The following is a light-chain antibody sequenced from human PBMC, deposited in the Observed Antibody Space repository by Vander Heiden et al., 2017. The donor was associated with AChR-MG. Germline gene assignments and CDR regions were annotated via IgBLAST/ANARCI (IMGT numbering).Light chain of an antibody. Sequence: EIVLTQSPATLSLSPGERATLSCRASQSVSVYLAWYQQKPGQAPRLLIYDTSNRATGIPARFSGSGSGTDFTLTISSREPEDFAVYYCQQRSNWPRNTFGQGTKLE. V-gene: IGKV3-11*01. CDR2: DTS. CDR1: QSVSVY. J-gene: IGKJ2*01. CDR3: QQRSNWPRNT.